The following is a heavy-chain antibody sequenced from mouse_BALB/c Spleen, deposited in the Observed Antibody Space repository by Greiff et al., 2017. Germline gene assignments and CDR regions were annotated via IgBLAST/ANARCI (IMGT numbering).Heavy chain of an antibody. Sequence: AQLQQPGAELVKPGASVKLSCKASGYTFTSYWMHWVKQRPGQGLEWIGEINPSNGRTNYNEKFKSKATLTVDKSSSTAYMQLSSLTSEDSAVYYCARQYGNYGGFAYWGQGTLVTVSA. CDR1: GYTFTSYW. V-gene: IGHV1S81*02. D-gene: IGHD2-10*02. CDR2: INPSNGRT. CDR3: ARQYGNYGGFAY. J-gene: IGHJ3*01.